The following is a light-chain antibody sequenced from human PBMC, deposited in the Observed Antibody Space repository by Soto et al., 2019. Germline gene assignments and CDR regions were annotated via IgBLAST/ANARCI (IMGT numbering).Light chain of an antibody. J-gene: IGKJ1*01. CDR3: QQYGTFPWT. CDR1: QSVNSN. CDR2: GTS. Sequence: IVMTQSPATLSLSPCEIATLSCRASQSVNSNLAWYQQKAGQAPRLLIYGTSNRATGIPDRFSGSGSGTDFALTISRLESEDFAVYYCQQYGTFPWTFGQGTKVDIK. V-gene: IGKV3D-15*01.